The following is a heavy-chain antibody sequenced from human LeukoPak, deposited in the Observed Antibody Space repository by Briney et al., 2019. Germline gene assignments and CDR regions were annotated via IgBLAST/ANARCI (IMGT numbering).Heavy chain of an antibody. CDR1: GYTFTGYY. D-gene: IGHD5-24*01. CDR2: IIPIFGTA. Sequence: SVKVSXKASGYTFTGYYMHWVRQAPGQGLEWMGGIIPIFGTANYAQKFQGRVTITADESTSTAYMELSSLRSEDTAVYYCARGSTEMATITFLDYWGQGTLVTVSS. J-gene: IGHJ4*02. CDR3: ARGSTEMATITFLDY. V-gene: IGHV1-69*13.